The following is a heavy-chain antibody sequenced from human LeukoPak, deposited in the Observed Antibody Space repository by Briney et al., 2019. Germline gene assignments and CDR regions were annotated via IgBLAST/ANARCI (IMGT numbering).Heavy chain of an antibody. V-gene: IGHV3-23*01. CDR2: ISGSGGST. J-gene: IGHJ6*02. Sequence: GSLRLSCAASGFTFSSYAMSWVRQAPGKGLEWVSAISGSGGSTYYADSVKGRFTISRDNSKNTLYLQMNSLRAEDTAVYYCAKDAGWTPDYYYGMDVWGQGTTVTVSS. D-gene: IGHD3/OR15-3a*01. CDR3: AKDAGWTPDYYYGMDV. CDR1: GFTFSSYA.